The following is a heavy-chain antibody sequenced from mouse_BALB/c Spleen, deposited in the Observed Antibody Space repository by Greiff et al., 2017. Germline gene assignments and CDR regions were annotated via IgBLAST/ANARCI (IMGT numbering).Heavy chain of an antibody. CDR2: IWAGGST. D-gene: IGHD2-2*01. V-gene: IGHV2-9*02. J-gene: IGHJ3*01. CDR3: ARDGYGYDRAY. Sequence: QVQLKESGPGLVAPSQSLSITCTVSGYSLTSYGVHWVRQPPGKGLEWLGVIWAGGSTNYNSALMSRLSISKDNSKSQVFLKMNSLQTDDTAMYYCARDGYGYDRAYWGQGTLVTVSA. CDR1: GYSLTSYG.